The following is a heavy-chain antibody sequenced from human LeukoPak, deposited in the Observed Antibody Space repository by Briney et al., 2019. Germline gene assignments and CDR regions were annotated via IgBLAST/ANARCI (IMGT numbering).Heavy chain of an antibody. CDR1: GDSIRSYY. Sequence: SETLSLTCTVSGDSIRSYYWSWIRQPPGKGLEWIGYIYYSGSTNYNPSLKSRVTISVDTSNNQFSLNLRSVTAADTAVYYCATTTSGGDAFDIWGQGTMVTVSS. CDR2: IYYSGST. V-gene: IGHV4-59*01. CDR3: ATTTSGGDAFDI. D-gene: IGHD1-26*01. J-gene: IGHJ3*02.